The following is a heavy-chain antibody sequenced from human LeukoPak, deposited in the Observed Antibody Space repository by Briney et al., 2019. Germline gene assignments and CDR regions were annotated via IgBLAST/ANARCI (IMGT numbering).Heavy chain of an antibody. CDR3: ARDGHYCSGGSCYSVY. CDR2: INPNSGDT. D-gene: IGHD2-15*01. CDR1: GYTFTGYH. Sequence: GASVKVSCKASGYTFTGYHIHWVRQAPGQGLEWMGRINPNSGDTNFAQKFQGRVTMTRDTSITTAYMELSSLRPDDTAVYFCARDGHYCSGGSCYSVYWGQGTLVTVSS. V-gene: IGHV1-2*06. J-gene: IGHJ4*02.